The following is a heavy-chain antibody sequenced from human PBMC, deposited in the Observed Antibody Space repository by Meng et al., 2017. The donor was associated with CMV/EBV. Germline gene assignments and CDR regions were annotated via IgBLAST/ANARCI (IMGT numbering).Heavy chain of an antibody. J-gene: IGHJ6*02. CDR2: IYYSGST. V-gene: IGHV4-39*07. Sequence: GSLRLSCTVSGGSISSSSYCWGWIRQPPGKGLEWIGSIYYSGSTYYNPSLKSRVTISVDTSKNQFSLKLSSVTAADTAVYYCARFERTYGMDVWGQGTTVTVSS. CDR3: ARFERTYGMDV. CDR1: GGSISSSSYC.